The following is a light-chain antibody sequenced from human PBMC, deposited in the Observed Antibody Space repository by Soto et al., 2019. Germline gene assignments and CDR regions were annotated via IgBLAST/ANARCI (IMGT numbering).Light chain of an antibody. Sequence: DIVMTQSPDSLAVSLGERATINCRSSQTILSSSNNKNYLAWYQQKLGQPPRLLIYWASTRETGVPERFSGSGSGTDFTLTISSLQAEDVAIYYCQQYYSIPWTFGQGTKVEI. CDR2: WAS. CDR1: QTILSSSNNKNY. CDR3: QQYYSIPWT. V-gene: IGKV4-1*01. J-gene: IGKJ1*01.